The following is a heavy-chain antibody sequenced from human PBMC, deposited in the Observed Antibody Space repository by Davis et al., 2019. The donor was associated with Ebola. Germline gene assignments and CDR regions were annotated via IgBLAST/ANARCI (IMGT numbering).Heavy chain of an antibody. CDR2: ITKGSDAI. J-gene: IGHJ4*02. D-gene: IGHD3/OR15-3a*01. V-gene: IGHV3-48*02. CDR3: ARDHFFAFDF. Sequence: GESLKISCAASGFVFSDFSMNWVRQAPGKGLEWITYITKGSDAIHYADSVKGRFTVSRDNAKNSVFLQMSSLRDEDSAVYYCARDHFFAFDFWSQGVRVSVSS. CDR1: GFVFSDFS.